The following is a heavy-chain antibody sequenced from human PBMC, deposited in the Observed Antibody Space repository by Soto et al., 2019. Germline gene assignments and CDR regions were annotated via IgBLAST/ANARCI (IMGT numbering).Heavy chain of an antibody. V-gene: IGHV1-46*01. J-gene: IGHJ4*02. CDR3: AINYYDSSAYLY. CDR2: IDPSGNGT. Sequence: QVQLVQSGAEVKKPGASVKVSCKASGHTLINYYMHWVRQAPGQGLDWLGKIDPSGNGTSYAERFQGRITLTSDTSTNTVYVDLSSLRSEDTAIYYCAINYYDSSAYLYWGQGTLVTVSS. D-gene: IGHD3-22*01. CDR1: GHTLINYY.